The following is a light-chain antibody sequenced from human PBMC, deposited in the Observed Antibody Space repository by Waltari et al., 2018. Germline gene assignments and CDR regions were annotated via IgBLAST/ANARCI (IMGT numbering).Light chain of an antibody. CDR1: SSDTGAANF. Sequence: QSALTQSASVSGSPGQSITIACTGTSSDTGAANFLSWFQQHPGKAPRLMLYDVFNRPSGVSYLFSGSKSGNSASLTISGLQAEDEADYYCFSHTKSGASVFGGGTKLTVL. CDR3: FSHTKSGASV. V-gene: IGLV2-14*03. CDR2: DVF. J-gene: IGLJ3*02.